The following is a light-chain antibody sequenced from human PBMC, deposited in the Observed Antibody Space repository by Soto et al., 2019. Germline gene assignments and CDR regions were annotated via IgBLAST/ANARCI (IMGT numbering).Light chain of an antibody. CDR1: SSDVGGYNY. V-gene: IGLV2-14*01. CDR3: CSYTTSTTDV. CDR2: EVS. J-gene: IGLJ1*01. Sequence: QSALTQPASVSGSPGQSITISCTGTSSDVGGYNYVSWYQQQSGKAPKLMIHEVSNRPSGVSNRFSGSQSANTASLTISGLQTDDEAEYYCCSYTTSTTDVFGTGTKVTVL.